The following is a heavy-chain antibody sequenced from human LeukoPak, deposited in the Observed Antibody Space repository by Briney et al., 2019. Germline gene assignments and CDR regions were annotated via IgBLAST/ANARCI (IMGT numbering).Heavy chain of an antibody. CDR2: IYYNGDT. CDR3: ATFGGIEGPFSFDY. J-gene: IGHJ4*02. Sequence: SETLSLTCSVSGDSITGYSWSWIRQTPGKGLEWIGYIYYNGDTHYNPSLNSRLSMSVDTPNKQFSLNLRSVTAADTAVYYCATFGGIEGPFSFDYWGQGTLVTVSS. CDR1: GDSITGYS. V-gene: IGHV4-59*12. D-gene: IGHD3-16*01.